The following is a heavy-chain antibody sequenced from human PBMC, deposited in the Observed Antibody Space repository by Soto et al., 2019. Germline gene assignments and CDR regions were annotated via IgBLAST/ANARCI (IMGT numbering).Heavy chain of an antibody. CDR2: IQGRDDTT. Sequence: EVQLLESGGGLVQPGGSLTLSRAPSGFTFSTYAMGWVRQAPGKGLEWVSTIQGRDDTTFYADSVRGRFTISRDNSKNTMSLQMNTLRGDDTAVYYCAKETDPRCCYGVDYWGQGALVTVSS. J-gene: IGHJ4*02. V-gene: IGHV3-23*01. CDR3: AKETDPRCCYGVDY. CDR1: GFTFSTYA. D-gene: IGHD2-2*01.